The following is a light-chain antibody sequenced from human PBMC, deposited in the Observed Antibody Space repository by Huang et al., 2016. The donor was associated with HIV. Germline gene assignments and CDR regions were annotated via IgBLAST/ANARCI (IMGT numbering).Light chain of an antibody. CDR2: SAS. V-gene: IGKV1-12*01. CDR1: QDISIW. J-gene: IGKJ5*01. CDR3: QQTNISPRS. Sequence: DLQMTQSPSSVSAFVGDTVTITCRASQDISIWLAWYQQRPREAPTLLVHSASTLQSGVPARFSGSGSGTNFSLTINSLRPDDFATYDCQQTNISPRSFGQGTRLDIK.